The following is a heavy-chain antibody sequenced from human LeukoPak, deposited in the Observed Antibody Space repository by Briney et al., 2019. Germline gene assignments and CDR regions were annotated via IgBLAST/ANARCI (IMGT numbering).Heavy chain of an antibody. D-gene: IGHD6-19*01. CDR1: GFTFSSYA. V-gene: IGHV3-30-3*01. Sequence: GGSLRLSCAASGFTFSSYAMHWVRQAPGKGLEWVAVISYDGSNKYYADSVKGRFTISRDNSKNTLYLQMNSLRAEDTAVYYCARSDDESYSGGWYWFDPWGQGTLVTVSS. CDR2: ISYDGSNK. J-gene: IGHJ5*02. CDR3: ARSDDESYSGGWYWFDP.